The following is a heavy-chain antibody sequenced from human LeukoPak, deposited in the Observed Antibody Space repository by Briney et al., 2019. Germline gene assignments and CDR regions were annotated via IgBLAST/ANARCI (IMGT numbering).Heavy chain of an antibody. J-gene: IGHJ4*02. CDR2: IFGSGHST. Sequence: GGSLKLSCAASGFTFSNYAMTWVRQAPGKGLEWVSTIFGSGHSTYYADSVKGRFTISRDNSKNTLYLQMNRLRAEDTAAYYCAKERGSDFGVSSPYFDNWGQGTLVTVYS. D-gene: IGHD4-23*01. V-gene: IGHV3-23*01. CDR1: GFTFSNYA. CDR3: AKERGSDFGVSSPYFDN.